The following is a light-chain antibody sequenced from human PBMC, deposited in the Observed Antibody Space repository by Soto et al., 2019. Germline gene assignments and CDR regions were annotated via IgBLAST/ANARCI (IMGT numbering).Light chain of an antibody. V-gene: IGKV3-15*01. J-gene: IGKJ1*01. Sequence: EIVLTQSPATLSLSPGDGATLSCRASQSLSGNLAWYQQKPGQAPRLLISGASTRAAGIPARFSGSGSGTEFTLTISSLQSEDFAVYYCQHYKTWPWTFGQGTKV. CDR1: QSLSGN. CDR2: GAS. CDR3: QHYKTWPWT.